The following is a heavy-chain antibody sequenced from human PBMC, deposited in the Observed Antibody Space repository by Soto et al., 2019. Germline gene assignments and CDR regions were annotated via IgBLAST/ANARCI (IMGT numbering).Heavy chain of an antibody. V-gene: IGHV3-30*18. CDR1: GFTFSSYG. CDR3: AKTGGDYDFWSGYSAYYYYYYMDV. J-gene: IGHJ6*03. D-gene: IGHD3-3*01. CDR2: ISYDGSNK. Sequence: PGGSLRLSCAASGFTFSSYGMHWVRQAPGKGLEWVAVISYDGSNKYYADSVKGRFTISRDNSKNTLYLQMNSLRAEDTAVYYCAKTGGDYDFWSGYSAYYYYYYMDVWGKGTTVTVSS.